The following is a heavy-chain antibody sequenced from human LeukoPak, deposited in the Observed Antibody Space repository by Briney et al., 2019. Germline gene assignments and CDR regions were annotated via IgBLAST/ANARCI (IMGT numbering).Heavy chain of an antibody. CDR2: IYYSGST. V-gene: IGHV4-39*02. CDR3: AREFGGASDFDY. D-gene: IGHD1-26*01. J-gene: IGHJ4*02. Sequence: PSETLSLTCTVSGGSISSSSYYWGWIRQPPGKGLEWIGSIYYSGSTYYNPSLKSRVTISVDTSKNQFSLKLSSVTAADTAVYYCAREFGGASDFDYWGQGTLVTVSS. CDR1: GGSISSSSYY.